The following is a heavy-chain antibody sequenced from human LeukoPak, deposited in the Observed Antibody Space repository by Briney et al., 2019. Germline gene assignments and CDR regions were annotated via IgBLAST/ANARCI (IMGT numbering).Heavy chain of an antibody. J-gene: IGHJ4*02. Sequence: SVKVSCKASGGTFSSYAISWVRQAPGQGLEWMGGIIPIFGTANYAQKFQGRVTITADESTSTAYMELSSLRSEDTAVYYCARGKGENYYGAFDYWGQGTLVTVSS. V-gene: IGHV1-69*01. CDR2: IIPIFGTA. CDR1: GGTFSSYA. D-gene: IGHD4-17*01. CDR3: ARGKGENYYGAFDY.